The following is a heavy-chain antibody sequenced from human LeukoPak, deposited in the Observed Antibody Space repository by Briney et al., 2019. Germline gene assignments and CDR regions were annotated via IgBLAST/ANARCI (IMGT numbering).Heavy chain of an antibody. Sequence: GGSLRLSCAASGFMFRSDGMYWVRQAPGKGLEWVAFLRYDGSTYYADSVKGRLTISRDNSQNTLYLQMSSVRGEDTAVYYCAKVNGVAGIDSWGQGTLVTVSS. CDR1: GFMFRSDG. CDR2: LRYDGST. CDR3: AKVNGVAGIDS. J-gene: IGHJ4*02. V-gene: IGHV3-30*02. D-gene: IGHD6-19*01.